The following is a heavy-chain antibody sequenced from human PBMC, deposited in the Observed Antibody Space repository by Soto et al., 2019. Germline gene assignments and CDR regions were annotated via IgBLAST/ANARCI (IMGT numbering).Heavy chain of an antibody. V-gene: IGHV3-30-3*01. CDR2: ISYDGSNK. Sequence: QVQLVESGGGVVQPGRSLRLSCAASGFTFSSYAMHWVRQAPGKGLEWVAVISYDGSNKYYADSVKGRFTISRDNSKNTLYLQMNSLRAEDTAVYYRATTGGGILYYFDYWGQGTLVTVSS. CDR1: GFTFSSYA. J-gene: IGHJ4*02. CDR3: ATTGGGILYYFDY. D-gene: IGHD2-15*01.